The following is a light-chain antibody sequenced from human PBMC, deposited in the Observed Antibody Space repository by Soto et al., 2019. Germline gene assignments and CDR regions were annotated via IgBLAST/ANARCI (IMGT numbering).Light chain of an antibody. J-gene: IGLJ1*01. CDR3: SSFTRSNSYV. CDR2: DVS. CDR1: SSDVGAYNY. Sequence: SALTQPASVSGSPGQSITISCTGTSSDVGAYNYVSWYQQHPGKVPNLMIYDVSDRPSGVSNRFSGSKSGNTASLTISGLQAEDEADYYCSSFTRSNSYVFGTGTKLTVL. V-gene: IGLV2-14*03.